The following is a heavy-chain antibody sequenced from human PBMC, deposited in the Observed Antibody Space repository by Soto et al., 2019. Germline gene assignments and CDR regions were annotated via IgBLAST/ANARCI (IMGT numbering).Heavy chain of an antibody. CDR1: GNTFTSYY. D-gene: IGHD3-3*01. J-gene: IGHJ6*02. V-gene: IGHV1-46*01. CDR3: ARGRDFWSGHADYGMDV. Sequence: ASVKVSCKASGNTFTSYYMHWVRQAPGQGLEWMGIINPSGGSTSYAQKFQGRVTMTRDTSTSTVYMELSSLRSEDTAVYYCARGRDFWSGHADYGMDVWGQGTTVTVSS. CDR2: INPSGGST.